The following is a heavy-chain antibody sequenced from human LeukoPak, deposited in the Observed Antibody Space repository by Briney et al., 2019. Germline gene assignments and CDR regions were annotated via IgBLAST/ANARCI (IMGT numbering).Heavy chain of an antibody. CDR3: ATSWDYDILTGYSDHFDY. V-gene: IGHV3-23*01. CDR2: ISGSGGST. D-gene: IGHD3-9*01. CDR1: GFTFSSYA. Sequence: GGSLRLSCAASGFTFSSYAMSWVRQAPGKGLEWVSAISGSGGSTYYADSVKGRFTISRDNSKNTLYLQMNSLRAEDTAVYYCATSWDYDILTGYSDHFDYWGQGTLVIVPS. J-gene: IGHJ4*02.